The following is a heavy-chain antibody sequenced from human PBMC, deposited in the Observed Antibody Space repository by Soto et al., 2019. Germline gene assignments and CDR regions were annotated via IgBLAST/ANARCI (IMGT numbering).Heavy chain of an antibody. J-gene: IGHJ4*02. CDR1: GFAVSSYS. CDR3: TRGRSMIANDDFEY. D-gene: IGHD2-21*01. CDR2: MSFDGNSK. V-gene: IGHV3-30-3*01. Sequence: LRLSCAASGFAVSSYSMHWVRQAPGKGLEWVAAMSFDGNSKYFADSVKGRSKISRDTSKNTWSLEMESLGVEDSALYHCTRGRSMIANDDFEYWGQGTQVTVSS.